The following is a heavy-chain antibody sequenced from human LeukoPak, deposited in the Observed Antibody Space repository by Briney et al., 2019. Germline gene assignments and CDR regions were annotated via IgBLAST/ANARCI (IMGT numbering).Heavy chain of an antibody. CDR3: ARDPGYSYGYDY. Sequence: PGKSLRLSCAASGFSFNNYAMYWVRQAPGKGLEWVSVIYSDGSTYYADSVKGRFTISRDNSKNTLYLQMNSLRAEDMAVYYCARDPGYSYGYDYWGQGTLVIVSS. J-gene: IGHJ4*02. V-gene: IGHV3-53*01. CDR1: GFSFNNYA. D-gene: IGHD5-18*01. CDR2: IYSDGST.